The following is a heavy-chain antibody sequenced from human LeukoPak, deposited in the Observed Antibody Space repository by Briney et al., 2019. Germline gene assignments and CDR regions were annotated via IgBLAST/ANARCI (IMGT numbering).Heavy chain of an antibody. CDR1: GGTFSSYA. J-gene: IGHJ4*02. Sequence: ASVKVSCKASGGTFSSYAISWVRQAPGQGLEWMGGIIPIFGTANYAQKFQGRVTITADESTSTAYMELSSLRSEDTAVYYCARGLEDYGDYAYWGQGTLVTVSS. D-gene: IGHD4-17*01. V-gene: IGHV1-69*01. CDR2: IIPIFGTA. CDR3: ARGLEDYGDYAY.